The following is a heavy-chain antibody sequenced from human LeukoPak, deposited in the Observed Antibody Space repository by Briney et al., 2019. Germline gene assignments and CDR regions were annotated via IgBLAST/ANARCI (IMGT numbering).Heavy chain of an antibody. CDR3: ARALLDVAEDY. D-gene: IGHD6-19*01. V-gene: IGHV4-34*01. CDR2: INHSGST. CDR1: GGSFSGYY. J-gene: IGHJ4*02. Sequence: PSETLSLTCAVYGGSFSGYYWSWIRQPPGKGLEWIGEINHSGSTNYNPSLKSRVTISVDTSKNQFSLKLSSVTAADTAVYNCARALLDVAEDYWGQGTLVTVSS.